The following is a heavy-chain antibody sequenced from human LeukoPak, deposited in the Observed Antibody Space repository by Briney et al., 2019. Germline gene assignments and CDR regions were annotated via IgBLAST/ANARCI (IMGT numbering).Heavy chain of an antibody. Sequence: GGSLRLSCVASGFTFSSRDWMTWVRQAPGKGLEWVANIKQDGSEKNYVDSVKGRFTISRDNAKNSLYLQMNSLRAEDTAVYYCARNRMVRGLHMDVWGKGTTVTISS. CDR3: ARNRMVRGLHMDV. J-gene: IGHJ6*03. CDR1: GFTFSSRDW. V-gene: IGHV3-7*01. CDR2: IKQDGSEK. D-gene: IGHD3-10*01.